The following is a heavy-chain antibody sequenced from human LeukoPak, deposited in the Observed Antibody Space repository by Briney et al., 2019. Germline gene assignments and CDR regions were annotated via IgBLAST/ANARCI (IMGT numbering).Heavy chain of an antibody. CDR1: GFTFSSYG. J-gene: IGHJ4*02. V-gene: IGHV3-48*03. D-gene: IGHD6-19*01. CDR2: ISSSGSTI. Sequence: GGSLRLSCAASGFTFSSYGMKWVRQAPGKGLEWVSDISSSGSTIYYADSVKGRFTISRDNAKNSLYLQMNSLRAEDTAVYYCASFDSSGWHYFDYWGQGTLVTVSA. CDR3: ASFDSSGWHYFDY.